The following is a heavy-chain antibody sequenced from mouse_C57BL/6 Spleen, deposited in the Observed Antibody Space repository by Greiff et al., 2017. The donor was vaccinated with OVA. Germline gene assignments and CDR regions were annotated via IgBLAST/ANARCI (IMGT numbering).Heavy chain of an antibody. D-gene: IGHD4-1*01. V-gene: IGHV5-15*01. CDR2: ISNLAYSI. CDR3: ARQGLGSYYFDY. Sequence: EVKVVESGGGLVQPGGSLKLSCAASGFTFSDYGMAWVRQAPRKGPEWVAFISNLAYSIYYADTVTGRFTISRENAKNTLYLEMSSLRSEDTAMYYCARQGLGSYYFDYWGQGTTLTVSS. J-gene: IGHJ2*01. CDR1: GFTFSDYG.